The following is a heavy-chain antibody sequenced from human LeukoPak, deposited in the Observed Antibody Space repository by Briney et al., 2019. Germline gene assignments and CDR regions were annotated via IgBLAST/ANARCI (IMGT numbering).Heavy chain of an antibody. Sequence: GGSLRLSCAASGFTFDDHAMHWVRQTPGKGLEWVSGLSWNSGSIGYADSVRGRFTISRGNAKNSLYLQMNSLRPEDTALYYCAKDGHYDILTGDSHFDYWGQGTLVTVSS. J-gene: IGHJ4*02. CDR1: GFTFDDHA. CDR3: AKDGHYDILTGDSHFDY. D-gene: IGHD3-9*01. V-gene: IGHV3-9*01. CDR2: LSWNSGSI.